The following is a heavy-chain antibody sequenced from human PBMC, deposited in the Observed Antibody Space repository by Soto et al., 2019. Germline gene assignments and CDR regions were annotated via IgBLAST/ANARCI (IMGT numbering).Heavy chain of an antibody. V-gene: IGHV3-21*01. D-gene: IGHD2-21*02. Sequence: PXGSLRLSCAASGFTFSSYSMNWVRQAPGKGLEWVSSISSSSSYIYYADSVKGRFTISRDNAKNSLYLQMNSLRAEDTAVYYCAREACGGDCQGAFDIWGQGTMVTVSS. J-gene: IGHJ3*02. CDR3: AREACGGDCQGAFDI. CDR1: GFTFSSYS. CDR2: ISSSSSYI.